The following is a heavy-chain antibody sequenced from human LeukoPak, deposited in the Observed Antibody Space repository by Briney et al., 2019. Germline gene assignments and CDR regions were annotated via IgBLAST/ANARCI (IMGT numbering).Heavy chain of an antibody. Sequence: GGSLRLSCAASGFTFSSYAMHWVRQAPGKGLEWVAVISYDGSNKYYADSVKGRFTISRDNSKNTLYLQMNSLRAEDTAVYYCARDPSLERRYYDSSGYLDYWGQGTLVTVSS. V-gene: IGHV3-30*01. CDR3: ARDPSLERRYYDSSGYLDY. CDR1: GFTFSSYA. J-gene: IGHJ4*02. D-gene: IGHD3-22*01. CDR2: ISYDGSNK.